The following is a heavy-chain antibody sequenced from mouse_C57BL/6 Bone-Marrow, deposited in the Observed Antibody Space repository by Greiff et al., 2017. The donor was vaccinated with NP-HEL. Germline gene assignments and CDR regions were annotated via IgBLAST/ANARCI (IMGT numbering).Heavy chain of an antibody. V-gene: IGHV1-19*01. CDR1: GYTFTDYY. CDR2: INPYNGGT. J-gene: IGHJ3*01. D-gene: IGHD2-4*01. Sequence: EVQLQQSGPVLVKPGASVKMSCKASGYTFTDYYMNWVKQSHGKSLEWIGVINPYNGGTSYNQKFKGKATLTVDKSSSTAYMELNSLTSEDSAVYYCARDDYVWFAYWGQGTLVTVSA. CDR3: ARDDYVWFAY.